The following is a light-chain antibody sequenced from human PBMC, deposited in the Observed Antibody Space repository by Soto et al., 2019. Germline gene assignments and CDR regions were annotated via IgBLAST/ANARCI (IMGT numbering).Light chain of an antibody. Sequence: EIVITHSPVTLSVSPRERATLSCRASQNISRSLAWYQQKPGQGPSLLIYGASSRATGVPDRFSGSGSGTDFTLTISRVEPEDSAVYYCQQYGRTFGQGTKVDIK. J-gene: IGKJ1*01. CDR2: GAS. V-gene: IGKV3-20*01. CDR3: QQYGRT. CDR1: QNISRS.